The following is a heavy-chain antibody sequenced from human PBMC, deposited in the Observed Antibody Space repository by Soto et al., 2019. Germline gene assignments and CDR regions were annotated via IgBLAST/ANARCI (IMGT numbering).Heavy chain of an antibody. J-gene: IGHJ4*02. CDR3: QARYYDFWSGSFDY. CDR1: GGSISSSSYY. CDR2: IYYSGST. D-gene: IGHD3-3*01. Sequence: QLQLQESGPGLVKPSETLSLTCTVSGGSISSSSYYWGWIRQPPGKGLEWIGRIYYSGSTYYNPSLKSRVTISVDTSKNQFSLKLSSVTAADTAVYYCQARYYDFWSGSFDYWGQGTLVTVSS. V-gene: IGHV4-39*01.